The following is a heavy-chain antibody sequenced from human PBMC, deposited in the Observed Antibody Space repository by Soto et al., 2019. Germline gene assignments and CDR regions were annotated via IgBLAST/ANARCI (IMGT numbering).Heavy chain of an antibody. D-gene: IGHD6-13*01. V-gene: IGHV4-30-4*01. CDR1: GGSISSGDYY. J-gene: IGHJ6*02. CDR3: ARDLAAAVSDAYGIDV. Sequence: SETLSLTCTVSGGSISSGDYYWSWIRQPPGKGLEWIGYIYYSGSTYYNPSLKSRVTITVDTSKNQFSLKLSSVTAADTAVYYCARDLAAAVSDAYGIDVWGQGTTVTVSS. CDR2: IYYSGST.